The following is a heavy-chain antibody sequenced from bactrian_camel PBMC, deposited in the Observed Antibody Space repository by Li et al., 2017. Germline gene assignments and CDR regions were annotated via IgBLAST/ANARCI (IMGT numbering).Heavy chain of an antibody. V-gene: IGHV3S31*01. CDR2: IIHDGDTT. Sequence: VQLVESGGGLVRPGGSLRLSCAASGFAFSSYAMNWVRQAPGKGLEWVSRIIHDGDTTSYADSVKGRFTISRDNAKNTLYLQLNSLKTEDTAMYYCANFSLVAGSPYNYWGQGTQVTVS. CDR3: ANFSLVAGSPYNY. CDR1: GFAFSSYA. J-gene: IGHJ4*01. D-gene: IGHD6*01.